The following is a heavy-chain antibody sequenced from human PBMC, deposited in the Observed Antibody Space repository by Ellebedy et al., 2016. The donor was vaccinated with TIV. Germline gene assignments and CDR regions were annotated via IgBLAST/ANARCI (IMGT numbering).Heavy chain of an antibody. CDR3: AVVVVVASYGMDV. D-gene: IGHD2-15*01. V-gene: IGHV1-69*04. CDR2: IIPILGIA. CDR1: GGTFSSYA. Sequence: AASVKVSCKASGGTFSSYAISWVRQAPGQGLEWMGRIIPILGIANYAQKFQGRVTMTRNTSISTAYMELSSLRSEDTAVYYCAVVVVVASYGMDVWGQGTTVTVSS. J-gene: IGHJ6*02.